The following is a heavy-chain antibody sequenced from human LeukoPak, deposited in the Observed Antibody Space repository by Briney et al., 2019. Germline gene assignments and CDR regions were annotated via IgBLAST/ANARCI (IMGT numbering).Heavy chain of an antibody. CDR1: GYTFTSYG. CDR3: ARDAVDGDYEYGMDV. D-gene: IGHD4-17*01. CDR2: ISAYNGNT. J-gene: IGHJ6*01. Sequence: ASVNGTCQASGYTFTSYGTSWVRQAPGQGHAWMGWISAYNGNTNYAQKLQGRVTMTTDTSTSTDYTELRSLRSDDTAVYYCARDAVDGDYEYGMDVWGQGTTVTVSS. V-gene: IGHV1-18*01.